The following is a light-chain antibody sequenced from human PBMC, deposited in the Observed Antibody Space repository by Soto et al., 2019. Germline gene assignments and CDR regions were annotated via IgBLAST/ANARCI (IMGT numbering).Light chain of an antibody. CDR1: SGHSSYA. CDR3: QTWGTGIQVV. Sequence: QLVLTQSPSASASLGASVKLTCTLSSGHSSYAIAWHQQQPEKGPRYLMKLNSDGSHSKGDGIPDRFSGSSPGAERYLTISRLQSEDEADYYCQTWGTGIQVVFGGGTKLTVL. V-gene: IGLV4-69*02. J-gene: IGLJ2*01. CDR2: LNSDGSH.